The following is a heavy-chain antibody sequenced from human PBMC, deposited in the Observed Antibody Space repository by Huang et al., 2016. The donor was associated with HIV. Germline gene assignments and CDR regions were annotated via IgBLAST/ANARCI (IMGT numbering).Heavy chain of an antibody. CDR1: GYTFNNYD. J-gene: IGHJ4*02. D-gene: IGHD4-17*01. CDR3: ARSAYGDLDY. CDR2: RNPNPGNT. Sequence: QVHLVQSGAEVKKPGASVKVSCKASGYTFNNYDINGGRQAPGRGLDCMGWRNPNPGNTGFAHSFQGRVTMTRKTSRTTAYMELTSLTSEDTAVYYCARSAYGDLDYWGLGTLVIVSS. V-gene: IGHV1-8*02.